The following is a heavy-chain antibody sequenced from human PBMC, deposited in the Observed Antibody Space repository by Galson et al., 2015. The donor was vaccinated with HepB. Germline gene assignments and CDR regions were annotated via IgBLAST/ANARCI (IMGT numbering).Heavy chain of an antibody. D-gene: IGHD5-24*01. V-gene: IGHV3-33*01. J-gene: IGHJ4*02. CDR2: IWYDGSNK. CDR3: ATFGAEGYNQHIIDY. Sequence: SLRLSCAASGFTFSTYGMHWVRQAPGKGLEWVAVIWYDGSNKYYAASVKGRFTISRDNSKNTLYLQMNSLRAEDTAVYYCATFGAEGYNQHIIDYWGQGTLVTVSS. CDR1: GFTFSTYG.